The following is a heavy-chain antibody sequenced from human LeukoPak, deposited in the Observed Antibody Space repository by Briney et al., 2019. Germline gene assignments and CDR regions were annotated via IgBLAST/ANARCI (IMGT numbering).Heavy chain of an antibody. D-gene: IGHD6-13*01. CDR2: IYYSGST. J-gene: IGHJ4*02. CDR3: ARGYSNSWSYFDY. CDR1: GGSISSGGYY. V-gene: IGHV4-31*03. Sequence: SETLSLTCTVSGGSISSGGYYWSWIRQHPGKGLEWIGYIYYSGSTYYNPSLKSRVTISVDTSKNQFSLKLSSVTAADTAVYYCARGYSNSWSYFDYWGQGTLVTVSS.